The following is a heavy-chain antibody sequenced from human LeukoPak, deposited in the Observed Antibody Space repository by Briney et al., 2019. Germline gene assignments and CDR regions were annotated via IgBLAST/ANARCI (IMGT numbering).Heavy chain of an antibody. D-gene: IGHD4-17*01. Sequence: GGSLRLSCAASGFTFSSYSMNWVRQAPGKGLERVSYISSSSSTIYYADSVKGRFTISRDNAKNSLYLQMNSLRAEDTAVYYCASATVTTYDYYYGMDVWGQGTTVTVSS. J-gene: IGHJ6*02. CDR3: ASATVTTYDYYYGMDV. CDR1: GFTFSSYS. CDR2: ISSSSSTI. V-gene: IGHV3-48*04.